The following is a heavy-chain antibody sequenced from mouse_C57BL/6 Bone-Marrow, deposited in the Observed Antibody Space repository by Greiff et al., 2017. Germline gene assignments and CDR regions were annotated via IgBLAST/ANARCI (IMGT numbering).Heavy chain of an antibody. D-gene: IGHD1-1*01. CDR3: ARDGITTVVATDWYFDV. Sequence: EVQLQESGPELVKPGASVKISCKASGYSFTGYYMHWVKQSHGNILDWIGYIYPYNGVSSYNQKFKGKATLTVDKSSSTAYMELRSLTSEDSAVYYCARDGITTVVATDWYFDVWGTGTTVTVSS. CDR1: GYSFTGYY. J-gene: IGHJ1*03. CDR2: IYPYNGVS. V-gene: IGHV1-31*01.